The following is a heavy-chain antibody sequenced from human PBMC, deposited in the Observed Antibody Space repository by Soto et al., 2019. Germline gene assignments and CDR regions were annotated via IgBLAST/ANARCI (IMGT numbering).Heavy chain of an antibody. J-gene: IGHJ4*02. CDR2: ISTYKGDT. Sequence: QVQLVQSGAELKKPGASLKVSCKASGYTFSSYGISWVRQAPGQGLEWMGWISTYKGDTHYAQKLQGRVNLTTDTSTSTAYMELRSLRYDDTAVYYCARAYGDYYFDSWGQGTLVIVSS. V-gene: IGHV1-18*01. CDR3: ARAYGDYYFDS. D-gene: IGHD4-17*01. CDR1: GYTFSSYG.